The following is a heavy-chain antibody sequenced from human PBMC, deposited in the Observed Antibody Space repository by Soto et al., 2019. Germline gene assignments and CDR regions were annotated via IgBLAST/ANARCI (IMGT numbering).Heavy chain of an antibody. CDR2: IIPIFGTA. V-gene: IGHV1-69*13. CDR1: GGTFSSYA. CDR3: ARDRVEQTDYYYYGMDV. D-gene: IGHD6-13*01. J-gene: IGHJ6*02. Sequence: GASVKVSCKASGGTFSSYAISWVRQAPGQGLEWMGGIIPIFGTANYAQKFQGRVTITADESTSTAYMELSSLRSEDTAVYYCARDRVEQTDYYYYGMDVWGQGTTVTVSS.